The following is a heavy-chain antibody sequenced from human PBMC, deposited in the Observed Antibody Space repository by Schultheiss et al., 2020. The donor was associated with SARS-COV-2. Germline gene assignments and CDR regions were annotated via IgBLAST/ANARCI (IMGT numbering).Heavy chain of an antibody. J-gene: IGHJ3*02. V-gene: IGHV3-49*04. Sequence: GGSLRLSCAASGFTFSSYGMHWVRQAPGKGLEWVGFIRSKAYGGTTEYAASVKGRFTISRDDSKNTLYLQMNSLKTEDTAVYYCTTNYYGSGSYYSHAFDIWGQGTMVTVSS. CDR3: TTNYYGSGSYYSHAFDI. D-gene: IGHD3-10*01. CDR1: GFTFSSYG. CDR2: IRSKAYGGTT.